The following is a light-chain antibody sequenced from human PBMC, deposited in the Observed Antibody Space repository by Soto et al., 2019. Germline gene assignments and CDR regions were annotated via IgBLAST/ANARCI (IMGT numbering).Light chain of an antibody. CDR3: QKYNSAPLT. CDR1: QSISTW. Sequence: DRVTVTCRASQSISTWLAWYQQKKGKAPKLLIYDASTLESGVPSRFSGSGSGTEFTLTISSLQTEDVAAYYCQKYNSAPLTFGGGTKVDIK. V-gene: IGKV1-5*01. J-gene: IGKJ4*01. CDR2: DAS.